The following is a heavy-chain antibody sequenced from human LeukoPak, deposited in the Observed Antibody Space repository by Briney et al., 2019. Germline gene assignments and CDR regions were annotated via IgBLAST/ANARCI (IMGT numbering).Heavy chain of an antibody. CDR3: ARALQSDAFYI. J-gene: IGHJ3*02. D-gene: IGHD6-19*01. CDR1: GYTFTSYY. Sequence: ASVKVSCKASGYTFTSYYMHWVRQAPGQGLEWMGIINPSGCSTSYAQKFQGRGTMTSDMSTSTVYMELRRLRSEDTAVYYCARALQSDAFYIWGQGTMVTVSS. CDR2: INPSGCST. V-gene: IGHV1-46*01.